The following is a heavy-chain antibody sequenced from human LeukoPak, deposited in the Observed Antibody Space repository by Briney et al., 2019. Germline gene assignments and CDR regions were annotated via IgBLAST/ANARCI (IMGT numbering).Heavy chain of an antibody. CDR3: ASGRQQLAHYGMDV. J-gene: IGHJ6*02. V-gene: IGHV4-39*07. D-gene: IGHD6-13*01. CDR1: GGSVSSSSYH. CDR2: IYYSGST. Sequence: NPSETLSLTCTVSGGSVSSSSYHWGWIRQPPGKGLEWIGSIYYSGSTYYNPSLKSRVTISVDTSKNQFSLKLSSVTAADTAVYYCASGRQQLAHYGMDVWGQGTTVTVSS.